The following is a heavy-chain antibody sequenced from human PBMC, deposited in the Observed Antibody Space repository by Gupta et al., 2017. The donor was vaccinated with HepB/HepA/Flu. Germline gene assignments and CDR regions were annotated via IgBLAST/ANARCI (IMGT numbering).Heavy chain of an antibody. J-gene: IGHJ4*02. D-gene: IGHD3-10*01. CDR3: ARGVDYYGTGSHSDY. CDR1: GFTVGSHW. V-gene: IGHV3-7*01. Sequence: EVQLVESGGDFVQPGGSLRLSCAASGFTVGSHWMNWVRQAPGKGLEGVAQIKQDGSEKSYVGSVKGRCTISRDNAKNSLHLQMNSLRAEDTAFYYWARGVDYYGTGSHSDYWGQGTRVTVSS. CDR2: IKQDGSEK.